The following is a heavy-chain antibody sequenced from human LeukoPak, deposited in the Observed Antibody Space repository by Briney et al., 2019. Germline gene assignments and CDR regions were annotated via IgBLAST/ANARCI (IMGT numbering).Heavy chain of an antibody. CDR2: IYHSGST. V-gene: IGHV4-30-2*01. Sequence: SETLSLTCTVSGGSISSGGYYWSWIRQPPGKGLEWIGYIYHSGSTYYNPSLKSRVTISVDRSKNQFSLKLSSVTAADTAVYYCARGFRIGQLVHWYFDLWGRGTLVTVSS. CDR3: ARGFRIGQLVHWYFDL. J-gene: IGHJ2*01. D-gene: IGHD6-6*01. CDR1: GGSISSGGYY.